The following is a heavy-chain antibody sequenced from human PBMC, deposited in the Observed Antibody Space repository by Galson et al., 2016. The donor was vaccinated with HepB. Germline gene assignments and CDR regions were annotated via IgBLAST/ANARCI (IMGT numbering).Heavy chain of an antibody. CDR2: TYYRSKFYN. CDR3: PRSKKGMAVYSFDY. J-gene: IGHJ4*02. CDR1: GDSVSSNSVA. Sequence: CAISGDSVSSNSVAWNWIRQSPSRGLEWLGRTYYRSKFYNDYAVSVESRFTINPDTSKNQFSLHLNSVTPEDTAVYYCPRSKKGMAVYSFDYWGQGSLVTVSS. D-gene: IGHD6-19*01. V-gene: IGHV6-1*01.